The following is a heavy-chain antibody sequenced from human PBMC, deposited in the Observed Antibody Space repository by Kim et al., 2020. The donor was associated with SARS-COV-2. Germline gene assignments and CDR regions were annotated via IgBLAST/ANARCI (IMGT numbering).Heavy chain of an antibody. CDR2: IYYSGTT. Sequence: GSVSRDDYYWTWIRQPPGKGLEWIGNIYYSGTTNYNPSLKSRVTISVDTSKNQFSLKLSSLTAADTATYYCARSRDTSGYYRGMDVWGQGTKVTV. J-gene: IGHJ6*02. CDR3: ARSRDTSGYYRGMDV. D-gene: IGHD3-22*01. V-gene: IGHV4-61*08. CDR1: GSVSRDDYY.